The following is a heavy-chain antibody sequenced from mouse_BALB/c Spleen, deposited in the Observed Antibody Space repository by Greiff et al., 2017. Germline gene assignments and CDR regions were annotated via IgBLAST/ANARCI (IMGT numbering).Heavy chain of an antibody. J-gene: IGHJ1*01. D-gene: IGHD2-3*01. V-gene: IGHV5-6-2*01. Sequence: EVKVVESGGGLVKLGGSLKLSCAASGFTFSSYYMSWVRQTPEKRLELVAAINSNGGSTYYPDTVKGRFTISRDNAKNTLYLQMSSLKSEDTALYYCASLIYDGYYDFDVWGAGTTVTVSS. CDR3: ASLIYDGYYDFDV. CDR2: INSNGGST. CDR1: GFTFSSYY.